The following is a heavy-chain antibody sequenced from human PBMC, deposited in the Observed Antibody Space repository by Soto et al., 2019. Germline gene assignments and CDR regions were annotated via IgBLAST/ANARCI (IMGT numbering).Heavy chain of an antibody. CDR2: IKQDGSEK. V-gene: IGHV3-7*01. D-gene: IGHD3-3*01. Sequence: GGSLRLSCAASGFTFSSYWMSWVRQAPGKGLEWVANIKQDGSEKYYVDSVKGRFTISRDNAKNSLYLQMNSLRAEDTAVYYSARFFYVFGGGYIGWGGNYWDVGVKGTTVPVS. J-gene: IGHJ6*03. CDR3: ARFFYVFGGGYIGWGGNYWDV. CDR1: GFTFSSYW.